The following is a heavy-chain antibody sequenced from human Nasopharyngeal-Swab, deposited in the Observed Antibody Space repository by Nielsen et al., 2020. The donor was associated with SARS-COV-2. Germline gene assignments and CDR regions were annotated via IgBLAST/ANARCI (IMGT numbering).Heavy chain of an antibody. V-gene: IGHV7-4-1*02. CDR3: AREGSTWGSRDY. D-gene: IGHD5/OR15-5a*01. CDR1: VYSFTTYA. Sequence: ASVNLSCMPSVYSFTTYAMNWVRQAPRHGLEWMGWIATNTGNPTYAHGFTGRFAFSLDTSVSTSYLQISSLKAEDTAVYYCAREGSTWGSRDYWGKGTLVTVSS. CDR2: IATNTGNP. J-gene: IGHJ4*02.